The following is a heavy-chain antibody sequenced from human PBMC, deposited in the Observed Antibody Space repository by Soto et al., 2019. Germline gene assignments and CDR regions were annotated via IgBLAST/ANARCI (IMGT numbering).Heavy chain of an antibody. Sequence: GGSLRLCCAASGFTFSSYAMSWVRQAPGKGLEWVSGINWNGGSTGYADSVKGRFIISRDNAKNSLYLQMNSLRAEDTALYHCEGDVHPRDPFAFPSQGTMVTGS. J-gene: IGHJ3*01. CDR3: EGDVHPRDPFAF. CDR2: INWNGGST. CDR1: GFTFSSYA. V-gene: IGHV3-20*01. D-gene: IGHD1-1*01.